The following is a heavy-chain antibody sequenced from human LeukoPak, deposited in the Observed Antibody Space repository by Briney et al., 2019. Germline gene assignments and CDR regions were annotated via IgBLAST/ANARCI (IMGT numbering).Heavy chain of an antibody. J-gene: IGHJ4*02. CDR1: GFTFRSYA. CDR2: ISYDGSNK. Sequence: GGSLRLSCAASGFTFRSYAMHWVRQAPGKGLEWVAVISYDGSNKYYADSVKGRFTISRDNSKNTLYLQMNSLRAEDTAVYYCARHDRIQLWLLLDYWSQGTLVTVSS. V-gene: IGHV3-30*04. D-gene: IGHD5-18*01. CDR3: ARHDRIQLWLLLDY.